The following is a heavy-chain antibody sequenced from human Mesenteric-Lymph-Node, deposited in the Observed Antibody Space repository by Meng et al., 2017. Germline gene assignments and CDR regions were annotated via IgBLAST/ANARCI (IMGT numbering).Heavy chain of an antibody. CDR1: GFSFSNYW. V-gene: IGHV3-74*01. J-gene: IGHJ4*02. Sequence: GESLKISCAASGFSFSNYWMHWVRQAPGKGLVWVSRINTDGTNIDYADSVRGRFTISRDNAENSLHLQMNSLRGEDTAIYYCVLGSGWSFKYWGQGTLVTVSS. D-gene: IGHD6-19*01. CDR2: INTDGTNI. CDR3: VLGSGWSFKY.